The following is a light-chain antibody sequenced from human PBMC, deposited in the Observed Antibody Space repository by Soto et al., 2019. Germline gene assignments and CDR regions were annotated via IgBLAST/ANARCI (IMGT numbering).Light chain of an antibody. CDR1: QSVSSY. CDR3: QQRSNWPWT. CDR2: DAS. V-gene: IGKV3-11*01. Sequence: EIVLTQSPATLSLSPGERATLSCRASQSVSSYLAWYQQKPSQAPRLLIYDASNRATGIPARFSGSWSGTDFTLTISSLEPEDFAVYYCQQRSNWPWTFGQGTKVEIK. J-gene: IGKJ1*01.